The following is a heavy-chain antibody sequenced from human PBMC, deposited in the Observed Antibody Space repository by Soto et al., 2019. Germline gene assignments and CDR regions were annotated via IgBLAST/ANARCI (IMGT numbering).Heavy chain of an antibody. V-gene: IGHV4-30-4*01. J-gene: IGHJ3*02. CDR1: GGSISSGDYY. Sequence: QVQLQESGPGLVKPSQTLSLTCTVSGGSISSGDYYWSWIRQPPGKGLEWIGYIYYSGSTYYNPSLKSRVTITVDTSKNQFSLKLSSVTAADTAVYYCARGESRVLWFGEHDAFDIWGQGTMVTVSS. D-gene: IGHD3-10*01. CDR2: IYYSGST. CDR3: ARGESRVLWFGEHDAFDI.